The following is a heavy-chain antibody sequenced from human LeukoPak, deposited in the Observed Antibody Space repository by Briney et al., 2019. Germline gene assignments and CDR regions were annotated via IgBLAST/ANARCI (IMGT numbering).Heavy chain of an antibody. Sequence: SETLSLTCTVSGGSISSGGYYWSWIRQHPGKGLEWIGYTYYSGSTYYNPSLKSRVTISVDTSKNQFSLKLSSVTAADTAVYYCARALVVVTAIPGLWFDPWGQGTLVTVSS. CDR3: ARALVVVTAIPGLWFDP. D-gene: IGHD2-21*02. CDR2: TYYSGST. CDR1: GGSISSGGYY. J-gene: IGHJ5*02. V-gene: IGHV4-31*03.